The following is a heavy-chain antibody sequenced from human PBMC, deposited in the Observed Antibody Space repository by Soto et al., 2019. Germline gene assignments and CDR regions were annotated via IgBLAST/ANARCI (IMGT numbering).Heavy chain of an antibody. Sequence: SETLSLTCAVSGGSISSGGYYWSWIRQHPGKGLEWIGYIYYSGSTYYNPSLKSRVTISVDTSKNQFSLKLSSVTAADTAVYYCASSRIAVAGSYYYMDVWGKGTTVTVSS. J-gene: IGHJ6*03. CDR2: IYYSGST. CDR1: GGSISSGGYY. V-gene: IGHV4-31*11. D-gene: IGHD6-19*01. CDR3: ASSRIAVAGSYYYMDV.